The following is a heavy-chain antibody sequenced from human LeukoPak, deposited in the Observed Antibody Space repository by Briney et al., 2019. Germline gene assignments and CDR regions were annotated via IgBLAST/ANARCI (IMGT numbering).Heavy chain of an antibody. CDR2: INPNSGGT. Sequence: ASVKVSCKASGYTFTGYYMHWVRQAPGQGLEWMGWINPNSGGTNYAQKFQGRVTVTRDTSISTAYMELSRLRSDDTAVYYCARDRLTGYEAFDIWGQGTMVTVSS. CDR1: GYTFTGYY. CDR3: ARDRLTGYEAFDI. J-gene: IGHJ3*02. V-gene: IGHV1-2*02. D-gene: IGHD3-9*01.